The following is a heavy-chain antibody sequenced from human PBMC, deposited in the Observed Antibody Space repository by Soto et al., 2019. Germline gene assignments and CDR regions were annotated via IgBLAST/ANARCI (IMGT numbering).Heavy chain of an antibody. D-gene: IGHD1-26*01. CDR2: INPNGGST. CDR3: ARSSGGVFGIIIEGSNWFGP. CDR1: VDPFTRDF. V-gene: IGHV1-46*01. Sequence: ASLTVSCTAPVDPFTRDFLNGVRQAPGQGLEWMGIINPNGGSTRYAQKFQGRVTFTRDTPASTVYMELRSLRSDDTAFYYCARSSGGVFGIIIEGSNWFGPWGQGTLVTVSS. J-gene: IGHJ5*02.